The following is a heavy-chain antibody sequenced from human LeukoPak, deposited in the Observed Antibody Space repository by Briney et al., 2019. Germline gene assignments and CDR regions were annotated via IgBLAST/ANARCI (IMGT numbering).Heavy chain of an antibody. CDR2: INPNSGGT. Sequence: ASVKVSCKASGYTFTGYYLHWVRQAPGQGLEWMGWINPNSGGTNYAQKFQDRVTLTRDTSISTAYMDLSRLRSDDTAVYYCAREYYDSSGPSDYWGQGTLVTVSS. CDR3: AREYYDSSGPSDY. J-gene: IGHJ4*02. D-gene: IGHD3-22*01. V-gene: IGHV1-2*02. CDR1: GYTFTGYY.